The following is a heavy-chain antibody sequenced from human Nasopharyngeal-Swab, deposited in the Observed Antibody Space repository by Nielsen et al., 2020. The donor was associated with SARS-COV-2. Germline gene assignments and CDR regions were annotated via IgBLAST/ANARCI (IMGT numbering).Heavy chain of an antibody. J-gene: IGHJ4*02. CDR1: GFTFSSYG. CDR2: IWYDGSNK. CDR3: ARGRTSGYSYGFYFDY. V-gene: IGHV3-33*01. Sequence: GGSLRLSCAASGFTFSSYGMHWVRQAPGKGLEWVAVIWYDGSNKYYEDSVKGRFTISRDNSKNTLYLQMNSLRAEDTAVYYCARGRTSGYSYGFYFDYWGQGTLVTVSS. D-gene: IGHD5-18*01.